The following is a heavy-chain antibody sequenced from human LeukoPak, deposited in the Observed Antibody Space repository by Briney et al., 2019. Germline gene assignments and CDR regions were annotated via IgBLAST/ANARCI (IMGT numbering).Heavy chain of an antibody. D-gene: IGHD3-10*02. CDR2: IRQDGSDK. V-gene: IGHV3-7*01. J-gene: IGHJ6*04. CDR1: GFIFSDYW. Sequence: GGSLRLSCAASGFIFSDYWMTWVRQAPEKGLEWVANIRQDGSDKYYVDSVKGRFTISRDNAKNSLYLQMNSLRAEDTAVYYCAELGITMIGGVWGKGTTVTISS. CDR3: AELGITMIGGV.